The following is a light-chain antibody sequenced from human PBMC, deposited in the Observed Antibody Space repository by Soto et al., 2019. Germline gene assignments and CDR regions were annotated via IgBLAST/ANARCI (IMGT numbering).Light chain of an antibody. CDR3: CSYAGNSEV. J-gene: IGLJ1*01. CDR2: EVT. Sequence: QSVLAQPASVSGSPGQSITIPCTGTSGDVGSYNLVSWYQQHPGKAPKLLIYEVTERPSGVSNRFSASKSGSTASLTFSGPQPDAEADYCCCSYAGNSEVFGTGTKATAL. CDR1: SGDVGSYNL. V-gene: IGLV2-23*02.